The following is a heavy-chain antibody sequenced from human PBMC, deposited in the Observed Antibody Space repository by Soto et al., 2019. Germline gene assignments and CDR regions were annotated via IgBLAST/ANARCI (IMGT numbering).Heavy chain of an antibody. CDR3: ARRAHYYYGMDV. V-gene: IGHV2-70*01. Sequence: SGPTLVNPTPTPTLTCTFSGFSLSTSGMCVSWIRQPPGKALEWLALIDWDDDKYYSTSLKTRLTISKDTSKNQVVLTMTNMDPVDTATYYCARRAHYYYGMDVWGQGTTVTVSS. CDR2: IDWDDDK. CDR1: GFSLSTSGMC. J-gene: IGHJ6*02.